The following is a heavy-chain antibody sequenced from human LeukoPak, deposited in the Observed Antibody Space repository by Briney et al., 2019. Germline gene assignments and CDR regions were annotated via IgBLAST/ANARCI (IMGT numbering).Heavy chain of an antibody. V-gene: IGHV4-59*01. D-gene: IGHD3-10*01. CDR2: VYYSGST. CDR1: GGSISSYY. Sequence: SETLSLTCTVSGGSISSYYWSWIRQPPGKGLEWIGYVYYSGSTNHNPSLKSRVTIPVDTSKNQFSLKLSSVTAADTAVYYCARNGGSGSPWWFDPWGQGTLVTVSS. CDR3: ARNGGSGSPWWFDP. J-gene: IGHJ5*02.